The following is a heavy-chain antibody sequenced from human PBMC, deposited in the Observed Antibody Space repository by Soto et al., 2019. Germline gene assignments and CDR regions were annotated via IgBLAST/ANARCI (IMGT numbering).Heavy chain of an antibody. Sequence: KPSETLSLTCTVSGGSISSGDYYWSWIRQPPGKGLEWIGYIYYSGSTYYNPSLKSRVTISVDTSKNQFSLKLSSVTAADTAVYYCAREGGDLGGAGTTFRYYYGMDVWGQGTTVTVSS. CDR3: AREGGDLGGAGTTFRYYYGMDV. D-gene: IGHD1-7*01. CDR2: IYYSGST. V-gene: IGHV4-30-4*01. CDR1: GGSISSGDYY. J-gene: IGHJ6*02.